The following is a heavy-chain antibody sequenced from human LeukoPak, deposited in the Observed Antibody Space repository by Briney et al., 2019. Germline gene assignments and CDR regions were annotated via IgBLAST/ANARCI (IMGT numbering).Heavy chain of an antibody. J-gene: IGHJ4*02. CDR2: ISGSGAYT. Sequence: GGSLRLSCAVSGFTFSTYAMSWVRQAPGKGLEWVSTISGSGAYTYYADSVKGRFPISRDNSKSTLSLQMNNLRAEDTAIYYCAKAVASGRSFDYWGQGTLVTVSS. V-gene: IGHV3-23*01. D-gene: IGHD6-19*01. CDR1: GFTFSTYA. CDR3: AKAVASGRSFDY.